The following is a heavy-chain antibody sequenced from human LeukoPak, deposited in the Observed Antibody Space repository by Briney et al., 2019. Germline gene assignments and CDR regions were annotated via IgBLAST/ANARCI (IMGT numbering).Heavy chain of an antibody. Sequence: PGGSLRLSCAASGFTFSSYGMHWVRQAPGKGLEWVAVISYDGSNKYYADSVKGRFTISRDNSKNTLYLQMNSLRAEDTAVYYCAKDPIRHYSGSGESITTYFFDYWGQGTLVTVSS. CDR1: GFTFSSYG. J-gene: IGHJ4*02. V-gene: IGHV3-30*18. CDR3: AKDPIRHYSGSGESITTYFFDY. CDR2: ISYDGSNK. D-gene: IGHD3-10*01.